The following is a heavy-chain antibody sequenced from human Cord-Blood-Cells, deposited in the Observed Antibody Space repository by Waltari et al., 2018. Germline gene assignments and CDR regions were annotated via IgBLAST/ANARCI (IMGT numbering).Heavy chain of an antibody. CDR1: GFTFSSYA. J-gene: IGHJ6*02. CDR3: AKDRVAARFRYYYGMDV. Sequence: EVQLLESGGGLVQPGGSLRLSCAASGFTFSSYAMSWVRQAPGKGLEWVSAISGSGGSTYFADSVKGRFTIYRDNSKNTLYLQMNSLRAEDTAVYYCAKDRVAARFRYYYGMDVWGQGTTVTVSS. V-gene: IGHV3-23*01. CDR2: ISGSGGST. D-gene: IGHD6-6*01.